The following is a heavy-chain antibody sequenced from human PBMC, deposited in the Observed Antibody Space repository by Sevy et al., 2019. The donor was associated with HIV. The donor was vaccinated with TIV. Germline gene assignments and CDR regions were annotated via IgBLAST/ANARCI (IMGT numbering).Heavy chain of an antibody. D-gene: IGHD2-21*02. J-gene: IGHJ4*02. Sequence: GGYLRLSCAASGFTFTLYAIHWVRQAPGKGLEWVALISYSGTNKYYADSVKGRFTISRDDSKNTAYLQMNNLRTDDTAVNYCARVAVEYCTDDCYHRFDYWGQGTQVTVSS. CDR2: ISYSGTNK. CDR1: GFTFTLYA. V-gene: IGHV3-30*01. CDR3: ARVAVEYCTDDCYHRFDY.